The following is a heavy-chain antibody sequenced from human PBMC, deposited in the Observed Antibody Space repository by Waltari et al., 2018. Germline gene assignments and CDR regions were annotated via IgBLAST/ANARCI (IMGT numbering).Heavy chain of an antibody. D-gene: IGHD6-13*01. Sequence: QVQLQESGPGLVKPSQTLSLTCTVSGGSISSGSYSWSWIRQPAGKGLEWIGRIYTSGSTNYNPSLKSRVTISVDTSKNQFSLKLSSVTAADTAVYYCARELVYSSSWNPIDYWGQGTLVTVSS. V-gene: IGHV4-61*02. CDR3: ARELVYSSSWNPIDY. J-gene: IGHJ4*02. CDR2: IYTSGST. CDR1: GGSISSGSYS.